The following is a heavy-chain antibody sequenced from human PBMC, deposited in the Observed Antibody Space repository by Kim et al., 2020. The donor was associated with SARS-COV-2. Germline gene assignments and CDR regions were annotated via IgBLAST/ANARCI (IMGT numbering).Heavy chain of an antibody. CDR3: AKDLITMVRGVTSYYFDY. V-gene: IGHV3-23*01. D-gene: IGHD3-10*01. J-gene: IGHJ4*02. Sequence: GGSLRLSCAASGFTFSSYAMSWVRQAPGKGLEWVSAISGSGGSTYYADSVKGRFTISRDNSKNTLYLQMNSLRAEDTAVYYCAKDLITMVRGVTSYYFDYWGQGTLVTVSS. CDR1: GFTFSSYA. CDR2: ISGSGGST.